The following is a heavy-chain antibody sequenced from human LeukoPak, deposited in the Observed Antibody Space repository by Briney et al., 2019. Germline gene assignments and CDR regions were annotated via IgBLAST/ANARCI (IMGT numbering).Heavy chain of an antibody. Sequence: ASVKVSCRASGYTFTGYYMHWVRQAPGQGLEWMGWINPNSGGTNYAQKFQGRVTMPRDTSISTAYMELSRLRSDDTAVYYCARGLRYSSGWYGSNWFDPWGQGTLVTVSS. V-gene: IGHV1-2*02. J-gene: IGHJ5*02. D-gene: IGHD6-19*01. CDR1: GYTFTGYY. CDR3: ARGLRYSSGWYGSNWFDP. CDR2: INPNSGGT.